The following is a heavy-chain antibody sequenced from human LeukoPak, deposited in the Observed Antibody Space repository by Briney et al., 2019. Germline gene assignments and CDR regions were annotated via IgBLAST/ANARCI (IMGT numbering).Heavy chain of an antibody. CDR2: VSLSGLT. V-gene: IGHV4-4*02. Sequence: PSGTLSLTCGVSGGSITSRNWWSCVRQPPGQGLEWIGEVSLSGLTNYNPSLSSRVIMALDTSKNHLALHLTSVTAADTAVYYCSRVNGDFSPFGYWGQGYLVTVLS. CDR3: SRVNGDFSPFGY. D-gene: IGHD7-27*01. CDR1: GGSITSRNW. J-gene: IGHJ4*02.